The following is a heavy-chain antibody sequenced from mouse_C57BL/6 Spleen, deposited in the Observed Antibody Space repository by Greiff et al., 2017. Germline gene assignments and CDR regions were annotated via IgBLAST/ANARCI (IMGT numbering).Heavy chain of an antibody. CDR1: GFSLTSSA. CDR3: ARITTVVATYSFDD. D-gene: IGHD1-1*01. Sequence: QVQLKESGPGLVAPSQSLSITCTVSGFSLTSSALSWVRQPPGKGLEWLGVIWTGGGTNYTSALTSRLGIRTDNSKSKVFLNMNSLQTDDTASYYWARITTVVATYSFDDWGQGTTLTVSS. J-gene: IGHJ2*01. V-gene: IGHV2-9-1*01. CDR2: IWTGGGT.